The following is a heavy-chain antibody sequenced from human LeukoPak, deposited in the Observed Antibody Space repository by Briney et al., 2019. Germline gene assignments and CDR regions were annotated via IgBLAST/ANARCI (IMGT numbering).Heavy chain of an antibody. Sequence: PGGSLRLSCAASGFTFNTCAMSWVRQAPGKGLEWVSAISGSGDSTYYADSVKGRFTISRDNSKNTLYLQMNSLRAEDTAVYYCAKRYFGNYYFDSWGQGTLVTVSS. V-gene: IGHV3-23*01. D-gene: IGHD3-9*01. J-gene: IGHJ4*02. CDR2: ISGSGDST. CDR1: GFTFNTCA. CDR3: AKRYFGNYYFDS.